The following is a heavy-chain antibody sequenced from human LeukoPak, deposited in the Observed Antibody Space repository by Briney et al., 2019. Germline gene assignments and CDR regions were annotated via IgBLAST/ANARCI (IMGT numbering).Heavy chain of an antibody. Sequence: GGSLRLSCAASGFTFSSYVMSWVRQAPGKGLEWVSYINHNGKTIYYADSVKGRFTISRDNAKNSLYLQMNSLRDEDTAMYYCARDNDWAFDYWGQGTLVTVSS. CDR1: GFTFSSYV. CDR3: ARDNDWAFDY. V-gene: IGHV3-48*02. CDR2: INHNGKTI. J-gene: IGHJ4*02. D-gene: IGHD3-9*01.